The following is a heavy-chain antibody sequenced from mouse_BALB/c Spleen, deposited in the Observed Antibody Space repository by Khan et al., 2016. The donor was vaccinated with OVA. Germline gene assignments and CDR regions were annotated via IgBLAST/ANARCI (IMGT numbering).Heavy chain of an antibody. CDR3: AREWGAWFAY. CDR2: IYPGSNNT. CDR1: GYTFTDYN. Sequence: QVQLQQSGAELARPGASVKLSCKASGYTFTDYNINWVKQRPGQGLEWIGEIYPGSNNTYYNEKFKGKATLTADKSSSTAYMQLSSLTSEDSAVYFCAREWGAWFAYWGQGTLVTVSA. V-gene: IGHV1-77*01. J-gene: IGHJ3*01.